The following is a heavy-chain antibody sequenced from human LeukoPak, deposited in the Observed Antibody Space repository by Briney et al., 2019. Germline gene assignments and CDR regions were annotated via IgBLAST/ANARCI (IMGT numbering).Heavy chain of an antibody. V-gene: IGHV3-21*01. CDR1: GFTFSSYS. J-gene: IGHJ5*02. CDR3: ARDLVAAADNWFDP. Sequence: GGSLRLSCAASGFTFSSYSMNWVRQAPGKGLEWVSSISSSSYIYYADSVKGRFTISRDNAKNSLYLQMNSLRAEDTAVYYCARDLVAAADNWFDPWGQGTLVTVSS. CDR2: ISSSSYI. D-gene: IGHD6-13*01.